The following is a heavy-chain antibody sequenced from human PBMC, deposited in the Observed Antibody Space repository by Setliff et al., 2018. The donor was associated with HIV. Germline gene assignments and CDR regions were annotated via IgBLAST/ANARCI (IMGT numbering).Heavy chain of an antibody. CDR1: GYSFTTYG. CDR3: ARDPVPASSGTVWFDP. J-gene: IGHJ5*02. Sequence: ASVKVSCKASGYSFTTYGFTWVRQAPGRGLEWMGWISAYNGNTHYAQKFQGRVTMTTDTSTTTAYMELRSLRSDDTAVYYCARDPVPASSGTVWFDPWGQGTLVTVSS. V-gene: IGHV1-18*01. D-gene: IGHD6-13*01. CDR2: ISAYNGNT.